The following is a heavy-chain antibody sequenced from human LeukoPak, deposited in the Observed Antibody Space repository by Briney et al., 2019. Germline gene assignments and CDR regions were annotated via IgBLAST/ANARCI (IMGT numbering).Heavy chain of an antibody. J-gene: IGHJ5*02. CDR3: ARRRRYSGYDENWFDP. Sequence: GESPKISCKGSGYSFTSYWIGWVRQMPGKGLEWMGIIYPGDSDTRYSPSFQGQVTISADKSISTAYLQWSSLKASDTAMYYCARRRRYSGYDENWFDPWGQGTLVTVSS. CDR2: IYPGDSDT. D-gene: IGHD5-12*01. V-gene: IGHV5-51*01. CDR1: GYSFTSYW.